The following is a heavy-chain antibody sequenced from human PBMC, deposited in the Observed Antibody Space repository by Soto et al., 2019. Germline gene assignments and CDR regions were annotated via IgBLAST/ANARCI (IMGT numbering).Heavy chain of an antibody. D-gene: IGHD5-12*01. V-gene: IGHV1-69*13. CDR2: IIPIFGTA. CDR1: GGTFSSYA. Sequence: SVKVSCKASGGTFSSYAISWVRQAPGQGLEWMGGIIPIFGTANYAQKFQGRVTITADESTSTAYMELSSLRSEDTAVYYCARGPPHSGYAVESLYFDYWGQGTLVTVSS. CDR3: ARGPPHSGYAVESLYFDY. J-gene: IGHJ4*02.